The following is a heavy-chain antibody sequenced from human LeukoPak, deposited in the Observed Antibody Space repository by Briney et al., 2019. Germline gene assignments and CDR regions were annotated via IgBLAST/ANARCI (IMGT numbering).Heavy chain of an antibody. Sequence: TGGSLRLSCTASGFTFGDYAMSWFRQAPGKGLEWISYISSSGSIISYADSVKGRFTISRDNAKNSLYLQMNSLRAEDTAVYYCARESGPKYFQHWGQGTLVTVSS. CDR2: ISSSGSII. CDR1: GFTFGDYA. CDR3: ARESGPKYFQH. V-gene: IGHV3-11*04. D-gene: IGHD2-15*01. J-gene: IGHJ1*01.